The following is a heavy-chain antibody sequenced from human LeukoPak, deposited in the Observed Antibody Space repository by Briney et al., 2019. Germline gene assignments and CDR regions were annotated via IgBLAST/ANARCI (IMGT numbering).Heavy chain of an antibody. Sequence: SETLSLTCAVYGGSFSGYYWSWIRQPPGKGLEWIGEINHSGSTNYNPPLKSRVTISVDTSKNQFSLKLSSVTAADTAVYYCAGPRGNYDSSGMYYFDYWGQGTLVTVSS. D-gene: IGHD3-22*01. J-gene: IGHJ4*02. CDR2: INHSGST. V-gene: IGHV4-34*01. CDR3: AGPRGNYDSSGMYYFDY. CDR1: GGSFSGYY.